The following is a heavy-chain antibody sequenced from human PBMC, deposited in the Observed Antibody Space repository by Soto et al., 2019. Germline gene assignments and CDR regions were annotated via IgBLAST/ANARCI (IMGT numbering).Heavy chain of an antibody. Sequence: QVTLKESGPWLVKPKEPLTLGGTVPGFQITDSEMVVSWSLQPPGQPQKWLAHFDSSGEKSYRQFLKSKLAISKDTSKSQIVLTMTNMDPADTATYYCARRHLAVAVSPWFDPWGQGIPVTVSS. CDR1: GFQITDSEMV. D-gene: IGHD6-19*01. CDR2: FDSSGEK. V-gene: IGHV2-26*01. J-gene: IGHJ5*02. CDR3: ARRHLAVAVSPWFDP.